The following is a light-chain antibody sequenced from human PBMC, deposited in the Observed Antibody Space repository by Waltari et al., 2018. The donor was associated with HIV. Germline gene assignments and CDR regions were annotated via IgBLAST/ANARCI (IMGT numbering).Light chain of an antibody. Sequence: QSALTQPASVSGSPGQSITTSCTGTSSDVGGYNYVSWYQQHPGKAPKLMIYDVSNRPAGVSNRCSGSKSGNTASLTISGLRAEDEADYYCSSYTSSSTWVFGGGTKLTVL. J-gene: IGLJ3*02. CDR2: DVS. V-gene: IGLV2-14*01. CDR3: SSYTSSSTWV. CDR1: SSDVGGYNY.